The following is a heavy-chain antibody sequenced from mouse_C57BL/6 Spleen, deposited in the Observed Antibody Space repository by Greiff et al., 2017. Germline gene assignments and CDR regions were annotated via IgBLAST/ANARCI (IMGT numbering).Heavy chain of an antibody. CDR2: IDPSDSET. Sequence: VQLQQPGAELVRPGSSVKLSCKASGYTFTSYWMHWVKQRPIQGLEWIGNIDPSDSETHYNQKFKDKATLTVDKSSSTAYMQLSSLTSEDSAVYYCARHNYGSSPFAYWGQGTLVTVSA. CDR3: ARHNYGSSPFAY. D-gene: IGHD1-1*01. V-gene: IGHV1-52*01. J-gene: IGHJ3*01. CDR1: GYTFTSYW.